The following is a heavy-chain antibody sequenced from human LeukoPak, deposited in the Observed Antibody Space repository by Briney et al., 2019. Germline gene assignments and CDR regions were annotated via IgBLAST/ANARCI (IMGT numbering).Heavy chain of an antibody. CDR3: ARGHTAVTRHFDF. D-gene: IGHD4-17*01. CDR1: GFTFSNYA. V-gene: IGHV3-21*01. CDR2: ISSGSSAI. J-gene: IGHJ4*02. Sequence: GGSLRLSCGASGFTFSNYAMTWVRQAPGKGLEWVSIISSGSSAIFSADALKGRFTISRDDAKNLLYLDMNSLRAEDTAVYYCARGHTAVTRHFDFWGQGTLVTVSS.